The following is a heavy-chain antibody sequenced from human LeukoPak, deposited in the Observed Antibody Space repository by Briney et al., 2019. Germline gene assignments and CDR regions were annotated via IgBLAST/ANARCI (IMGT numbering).Heavy chain of an antibody. Sequence: GGSLRLSCAASEFTFSSYNVNWVRQAPGKGLERVSSITSSSNYIHYADSVKGRFTISRDNAKNSVFLQVNSLRDEDTAVYYCTSGFRAFDIWGQGTMVTVSS. D-gene: IGHD5-18*01. CDR3: TSGFRAFDI. CDR1: EFTFSSYN. CDR2: ITSSSNYI. J-gene: IGHJ3*02. V-gene: IGHV3-21*01.